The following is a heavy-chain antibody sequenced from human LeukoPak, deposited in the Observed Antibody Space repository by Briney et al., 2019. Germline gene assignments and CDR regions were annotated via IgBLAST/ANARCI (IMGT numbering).Heavy chain of an antibody. CDR3: ARDLGSVPDY. V-gene: IGHV3-48*01. CDR2: ISSSSSTI. J-gene: IGHJ4*02. Sequence: PGGSLRLSCAASGFTFSSYSMNWVRQAPGKGLEWVSYISSSSSTIYYADSVKGRFTISRDNSKNTLYLQMNSLRAEDTAVYYCARDLGSVPDYWGQGTLVTVSS. D-gene: IGHD2-15*01. CDR1: GFTFSSYS.